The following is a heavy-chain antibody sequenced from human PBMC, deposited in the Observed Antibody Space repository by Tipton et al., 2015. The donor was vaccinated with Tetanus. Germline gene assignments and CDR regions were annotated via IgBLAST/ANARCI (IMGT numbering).Heavy chain of an antibody. Sequence: SLRLSCAASGFTFSSYAMHWVRQAPGKGLEWVAVISYDGSNKYYADSVKGRFTISRDNSKNTLYLQMNSLRAEDTAVYYCARDRKQLVASGWFDPWGQGTLVTVSS. CDR2: ISYDGSNK. V-gene: IGHV3-30-3*01. CDR1: GFTFSSYA. D-gene: IGHD6-13*01. J-gene: IGHJ5*02. CDR3: ARDRKQLVASGWFDP.